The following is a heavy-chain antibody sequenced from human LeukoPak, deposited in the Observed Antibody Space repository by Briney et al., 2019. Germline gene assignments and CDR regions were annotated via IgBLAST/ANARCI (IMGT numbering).Heavy chain of an antibody. CDR1: GFSFSNYW. CDR2: ISRDGSST. Sequence: GGSLRLSCAASGFSFSNYWMHWVRLAPGKGLVWVSRISRDGSSTIYADSVKGRFTISRDNARDTLYLQMSSLRAEDTAVYYCAKTRDDAFDIWGQGTMVTVSS. V-gene: IGHV3-74*01. J-gene: IGHJ3*02. D-gene: IGHD5-24*01. CDR3: AKTRDDAFDI.